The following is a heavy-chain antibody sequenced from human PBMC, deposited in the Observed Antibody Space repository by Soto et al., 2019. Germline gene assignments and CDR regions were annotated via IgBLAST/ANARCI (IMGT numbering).Heavy chain of an antibody. Sequence: ASVKVSCKASGYTFTSYYMHWVRQAPGQGLEWMGIINPSGGSTSYAQKFQGRVTMTRDTSTSTVYMELTRLRVDDTGIYYCARDTGRASADLWGQGTLVTVSS. V-gene: IGHV1-46*01. CDR3: ARDTGRASADL. D-gene: IGHD1-26*01. CDR2: INPSGGST. J-gene: IGHJ5*02. CDR1: GYTFTSYY.